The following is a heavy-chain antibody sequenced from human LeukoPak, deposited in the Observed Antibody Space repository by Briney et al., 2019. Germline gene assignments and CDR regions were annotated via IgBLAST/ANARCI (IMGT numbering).Heavy chain of an antibody. V-gene: IGHV3-30*18. Sequence: GRSLRLSCAASGFTFSSYGMHWVRQAPGKGLEWVAVISYDGSNKYYADSVKGRFTISRDNSKNTLYLQTNSLRAEDTAVYYCAKDRAWFGELFEYYFDYWGQGTLVTVSS. J-gene: IGHJ4*02. CDR2: ISYDGSNK. D-gene: IGHD3-10*01. CDR1: GFTFSSYG. CDR3: AKDRAWFGELFEYYFDY.